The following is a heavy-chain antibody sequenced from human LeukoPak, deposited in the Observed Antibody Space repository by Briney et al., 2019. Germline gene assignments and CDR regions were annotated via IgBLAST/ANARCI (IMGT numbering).Heavy chain of an antibody. J-gene: IGHJ6*03. Sequence: ASVKVSCKVSGYTLTELSMHWVRQAPGKGLEWMGIINPSGGSTSYAQKFQGRVTMTRDMSTSTVYMELSSLRSEDTAVYYCARDQVLYYYYMDVWGKGTTVTVSS. CDR3: ARDQVLYYYYMDV. CDR2: INPSGGST. V-gene: IGHV1-46*01. CDR1: GYTLTELS. D-gene: IGHD2/OR15-2a*01.